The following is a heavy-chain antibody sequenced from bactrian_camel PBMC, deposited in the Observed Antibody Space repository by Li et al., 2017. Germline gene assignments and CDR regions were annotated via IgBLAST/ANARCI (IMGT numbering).Heavy chain of an antibody. V-gene: IGHV3S1*01. CDR3: ATVWSGGYGPPVN. D-gene: IGHD2*01. J-gene: IGHJ4*01. CDR1: GFTISNYW. Sequence: HVQLVESGGGLVQPGGSLRLSCVVSGFTISNYWMNWVRQAPGKGLEWVSAISSGGGRPYYADSVKGRFTFSRDNPKNTLYLQMNNLKTEDTAVYYCATVWSGGYGPPVNWGQGTQVTVS. CDR2: ISSGGGRP.